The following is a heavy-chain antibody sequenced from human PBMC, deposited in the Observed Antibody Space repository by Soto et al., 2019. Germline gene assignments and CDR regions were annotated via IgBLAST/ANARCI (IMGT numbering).Heavy chain of an antibody. V-gene: IGHV4-34*01. J-gene: IGHJ5*02. CDR2: INHSGST. Sequence: SETLSLTCAVYGGSFSGYYWSWIRQPPGKGLEWIGEINHSGSTNYNPSLKSRVTISVDTSKNQFSLKLSSVTAADTAVYYCARFGILVDTAMVGVNPWFDPWGQGTLVTVSS. D-gene: IGHD5-18*01. CDR1: GGSFSGYY. CDR3: ARFGILVDTAMVGVNPWFDP.